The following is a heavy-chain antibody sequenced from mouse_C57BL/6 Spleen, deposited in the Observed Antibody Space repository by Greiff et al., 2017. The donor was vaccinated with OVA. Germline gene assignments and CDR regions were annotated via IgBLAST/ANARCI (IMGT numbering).Heavy chain of an antibody. V-gene: IGHV10-3*01. Sequence: GGGLVQPKGSLKLSCAASGFTFNTYAMHWVRQAPGKGLEWVARIRSKSSNYATYYADSVKDRFTISRDDSQSMLYLQMNNLKTEDTAMYYCERDYYYGSRTDYYAMDYWGQGTSVTVSS. J-gene: IGHJ4*01. CDR2: IRSKSSNYAT. D-gene: IGHD1-1*01. CDR3: ERDYYYGSRTDYYAMDY. CDR1: GFTFNTYA.